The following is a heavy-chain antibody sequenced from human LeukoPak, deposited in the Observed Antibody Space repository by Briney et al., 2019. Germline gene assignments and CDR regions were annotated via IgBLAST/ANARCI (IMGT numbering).Heavy chain of an antibody. D-gene: IGHD6-19*01. CDR2: ISSSSSYI. Sequence: GGSLRLSCAASGFTFSSYSMNWVRQAPGKGLEWVSSISSSSSYIYYADSVKGRFTISRDNAKNSLYLQMNSLRAEDTAVYYCASSIAVAGTPDYYYGMDVWGQGTTVTVSS. CDR3: ASSIAVAGTPDYYYGMDV. V-gene: IGHV3-21*01. J-gene: IGHJ6*02. CDR1: GFTFSSYS.